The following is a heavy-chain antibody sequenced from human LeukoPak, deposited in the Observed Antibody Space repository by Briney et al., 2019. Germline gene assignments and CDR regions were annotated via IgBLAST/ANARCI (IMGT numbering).Heavy chain of an antibody. V-gene: IGHV3-48*03. D-gene: IGHD3-3*01. CDR3: ANRGYYDFFA. Sequence: GGSLRLSCAASGFTFSSYEMNWVRQAPGKGLEWVSYISSSGSTIYYADSVKGRFTISRDNAKNSLYLQMNSLRAEDTAVYYCANRGYYDFFAWGQGTLVTVSS. CDR1: GFTFSSYE. CDR2: ISSSGSTI. J-gene: IGHJ5*02.